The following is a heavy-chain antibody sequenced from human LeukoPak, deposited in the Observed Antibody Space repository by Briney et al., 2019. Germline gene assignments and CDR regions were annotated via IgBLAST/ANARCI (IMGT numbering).Heavy chain of an antibody. CDR3: ARMRRDYYDSSGFDY. Sequence: GGSLRLSCVASGFTFSSYWMHWVRQDPRKGLVWVSRINGDGRNINYADSVRGRFTISRDNAKNTLYLQMNSLRAEDTAVYYCARMRRDYYDSSGFDYWGQGTLVTVSS. D-gene: IGHD3-22*01. V-gene: IGHV3-74*01. CDR2: INGDGRNI. CDR1: GFTFSSYW. J-gene: IGHJ4*02.